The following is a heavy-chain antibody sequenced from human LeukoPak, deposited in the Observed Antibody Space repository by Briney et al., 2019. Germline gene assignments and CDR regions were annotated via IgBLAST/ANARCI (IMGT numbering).Heavy chain of an antibody. CDR2: ISYDERNK. CDR1: GFAFSSYG. J-gene: IGHJ4*02. D-gene: IGHD2-2*01. CDR3: AKDALGYCSSANCYDGFDY. Sequence: GRSLRLSCAASGFAFSSYGMHWVRQAPGKGLEWVAVISYDERNKSYADSVKGRFTISRDNSKNTLYLQMNSLRAEDTAMYYCAKDALGYCSSANCYDGFDYWGQGTLVTASS. V-gene: IGHV3-30*18.